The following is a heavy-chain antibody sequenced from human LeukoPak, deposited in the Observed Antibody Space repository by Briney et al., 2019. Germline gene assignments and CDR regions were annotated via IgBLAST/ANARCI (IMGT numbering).Heavy chain of an antibody. CDR2: ISSSGSTI. Sequence: GGSLRLSCAASGFTFSSYEMNWVRQAPGKGLEWVSYISSSGSTIYYADSVKGRFTISRDNAKNSLYLQMNSLRAEDTAVYYCVRVGYSYGLDYWGQGTLVTVSS. J-gene: IGHJ4*02. CDR3: VRVGYSYGLDY. CDR1: GFTFSSYE. V-gene: IGHV3-48*03. D-gene: IGHD5-18*01.